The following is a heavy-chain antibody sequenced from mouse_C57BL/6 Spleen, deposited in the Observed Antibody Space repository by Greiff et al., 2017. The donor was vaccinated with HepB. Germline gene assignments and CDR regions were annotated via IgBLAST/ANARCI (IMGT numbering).Heavy chain of an antibody. V-gene: IGHV3-1*01. CDR1: GYSITSGYD. Sequence: EVQLVESGPGMVKPSQSLSLTCTVTGYSITSGYDWHWIRHFPGNKLEWMGYISYSGSTNYNPSLKSRISITHDTSKNHFFLKLNSVTTEDTATYYCARSYYGSSSYAMDYWGQGTSVTVSS. CDR3: ARSYYGSSSYAMDY. J-gene: IGHJ4*01. D-gene: IGHD1-1*01. CDR2: ISYSGST.